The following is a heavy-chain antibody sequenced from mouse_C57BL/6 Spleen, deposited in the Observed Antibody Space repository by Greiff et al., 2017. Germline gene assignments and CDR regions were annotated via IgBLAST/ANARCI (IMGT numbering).Heavy chain of an antibody. CDR2: IRNKANGDTT. Sequence: EVKLMESGGGLVQPGGSLSLSCAASGFTFTDYYMSWVRQPPGKALEWLGFIRNKANGDTTEYSASVKGRFTISRDNSQSILYLQMNSLRAEDSATYYCARYDWAYCYWGQGTTLTVSS. CDR1: GFTFTDYY. CDR3: ARYDWAYCY. D-gene: IGHD4-1*01. V-gene: IGHV7-3*01. J-gene: IGHJ2*01.